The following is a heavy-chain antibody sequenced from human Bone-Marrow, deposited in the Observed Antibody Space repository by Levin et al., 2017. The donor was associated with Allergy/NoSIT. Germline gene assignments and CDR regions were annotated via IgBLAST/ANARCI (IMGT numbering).Heavy chain of an antibody. Sequence: GESLKISCKASFSGYYIHWVRQAPGQGLEWMGRINPHNGDTIYAQEFQGRVNMTRDTSISTAYMELNRLTSDDTAVYYCAREPYYVYYMDVWGEGTTVTVSS. CDR1: FSGYY. J-gene: IGHJ6*03. V-gene: IGHV1-2*06. CDR2: INPHNGDT. CDR3: AREPYYVYYMDV. D-gene: IGHD3-10*02.